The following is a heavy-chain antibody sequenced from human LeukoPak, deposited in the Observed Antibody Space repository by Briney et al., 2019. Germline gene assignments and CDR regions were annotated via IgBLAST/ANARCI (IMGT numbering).Heavy chain of an antibody. V-gene: IGHV4-59*08. CDR2: IYYSGST. Sequence: SETLSLTCTVSGGSISSYYWSWIRQPPGKGLEWIVYIYYSGSTNYNPSLKSRVTISVDTSKNQFSLKLSSVTAADTAVYYCARQVGWYGALDYWGQGTLVTVSS. CDR1: GGSISSYY. CDR3: ARQVGWYGALDY. D-gene: IGHD6-19*01. J-gene: IGHJ4*02.